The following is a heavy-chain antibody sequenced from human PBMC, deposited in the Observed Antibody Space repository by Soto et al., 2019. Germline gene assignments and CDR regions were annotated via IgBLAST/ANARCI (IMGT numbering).Heavy chain of an antibody. V-gene: IGHV3-23*01. CDR3: ARRGSGNYYDY. CDR2: ISGSGDST. Sequence: GGSLRLSCAASGFTFSSYAMRWVRQAPGKGLEWVSAISGSGDSTYYADSVKGRFTISRDISKNTLYLQMNSLRAEDTAVYYCARRGSGNYYDYWGQGTLVTVSS. D-gene: IGHD1-26*01. J-gene: IGHJ4*02. CDR1: GFTFSSYA.